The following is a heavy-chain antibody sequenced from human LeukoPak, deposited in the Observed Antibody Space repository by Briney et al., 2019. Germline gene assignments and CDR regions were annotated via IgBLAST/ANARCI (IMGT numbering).Heavy chain of an antibody. CDR1: GFTFSSYA. D-gene: IGHD5-24*01. V-gene: IGHV3-30-3*01. CDR2: ISYDGSNK. J-gene: IGHJ4*02. Sequence: GGSLRLSCAASGFTFSSYAMHRVRQAPGKGLERVAVISYDGSNKYYADSVKGRFTISRDNSKNTLYLQINSLRAEDTAVYYCARGKRWLQSRGERIFDYWGQGTLVTVSS. CDR3: ARGKRWLQSRGERIFDY.